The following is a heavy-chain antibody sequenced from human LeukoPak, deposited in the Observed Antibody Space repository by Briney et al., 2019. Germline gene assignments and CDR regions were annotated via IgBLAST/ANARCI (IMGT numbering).Heavy chain of an antibody. Sequence: PGGSLRLSCAASGFTFSSYEMNWVRQAPGKGLQWVSDISSSGTTIYYADSVKGRFTISRDSAKNSLYLQMNSLRAEDTAVYYCARKYCSTTSCLFDNWGQGTLVTVSS. V-gene: IGHV3-48*03. D-gene: IGHD2-2*01. CDR3: ARKYCSTTSCLFDN. J-gene: IGHJ4*02. CDR1: GFTFSSYE. CDR2: ISSSGTTI.